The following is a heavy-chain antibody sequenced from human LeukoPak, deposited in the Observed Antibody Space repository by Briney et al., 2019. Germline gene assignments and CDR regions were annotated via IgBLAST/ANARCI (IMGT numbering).Heavy chain of an antibody. CDR2: IYTSGST. Sequence: SETLSLTCTVSGGSISSGSYYWSWIRQPAGKGLEWIGRIYTSGSTNYNPSLKSRVTISVDTSKNQFSLKLSSVTAADTAVYYCATDTRPEGFDIWGQGTKVTVSS. CDR1: GGSISSGSYY. D-gene: IGHD1-14*01. V-gene: IGHV4-61*02. J-gene: IGHJ3*02. CDR3: ATDTRPEGFDI.